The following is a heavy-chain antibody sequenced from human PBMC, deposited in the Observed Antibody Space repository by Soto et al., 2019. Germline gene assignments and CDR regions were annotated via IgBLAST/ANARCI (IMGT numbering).Heavy chain of an antibody. J-gene: IGHJ6*02. Sequence: SETLSLTCTVSGGSVSSGYYYWSWIRQPPGKGLEWIGYIYYSGSTNYNPSLKSRVIISVDTSKNQFSLKLSSVTAADTAVFYCARVVQKDGGLLSNYYYGMDVWGQGTTVTISS. V-gene: IGHV4-61*01. CDR3: ARVVQKDGGLLSNYYYGMDV. D-gene: IGHD3-10*01. CDR1: GGSVSSGYYY. CDR2: IYYSGST.